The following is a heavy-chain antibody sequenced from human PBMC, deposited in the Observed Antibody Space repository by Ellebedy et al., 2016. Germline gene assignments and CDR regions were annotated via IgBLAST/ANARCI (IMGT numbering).Heavy chain of an antibody. V-gene: IGHV1-46*01. D-gene: IGHD4-23*01. Sequence: ASVKVSXXASGYTFTSYYMHWVRQAPGQGLEWMGIINPSGGSTSYAQKFQGRVTMTRDTSTSTVYMELSSLRSEDTAVYYCARDRAPHYRGNSGYAFDIWGQGTMVTVSS. CDR2: INPSGGST. CDR1: GYTFTSYY. CDR3: ARDRAPHYRGNSGYAFDI. J-gene: IGHJ3*02.